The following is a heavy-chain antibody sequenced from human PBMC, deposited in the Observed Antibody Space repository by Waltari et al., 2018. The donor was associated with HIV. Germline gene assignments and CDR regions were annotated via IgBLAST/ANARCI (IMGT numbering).Heavy chain of an antibody. CDR1: GFTFSSYT. CDR2: FSGSSTYI. D-gene: IGHD1-26*01. V-gene: IGHV3-21*01. Sequence: EVQLVESGGGLVKPGGSLRLSCAASGFTFSSYTMNWVRQAQGKGLGWVSFFSGSSTYIYYADSVKGRFTISRDNAKNSLYLQMNSLRAEDTAVYYCARASMWGFDYWGQGTMVTVSS. J-gene: IGHJ4*02. CDR3: ARASMWGFDY.